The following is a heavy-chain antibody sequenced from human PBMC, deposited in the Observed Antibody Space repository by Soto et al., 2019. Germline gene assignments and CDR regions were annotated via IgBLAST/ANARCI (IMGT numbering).Heavy chain of an antibody. V-gene: IGHV1-3*01. CDR2: INAYNRNT. CDR3: ARGGYPSRYYYYMDV. J-gene: IGHJ6*03. D-gene: IGHD3-22*01. Sequence: QVQLVQSGAEVKKPGASVKVSCKASGYIFSDYTIQWVRQAPGQRLEWMGWINAYNRNTKYSQRFQDRVTITTDTSASTDYMELSSLRSEDTAVYYCARGGYPSRYYYYMDVWGEGTTVTVSS. CDR1: GYIFSDYT.